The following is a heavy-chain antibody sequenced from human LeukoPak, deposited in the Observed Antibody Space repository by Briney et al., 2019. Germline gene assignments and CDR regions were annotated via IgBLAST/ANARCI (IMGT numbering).Heavy chain of an antibody. Sequence: SETLSLTCTVSGGSISSGGYYWSWIRQHPGKGLEWIGYIYYSGSTNYNPSLKSRVTISVDTSKNQFSLKLSSVTAADTAVYYCARYLETRWFDPWGQGTLVTVSS. CDR2: IYYSGST. J-gene: IGHJ5*02. CDR1: GGSISSGGYY. V-gene: IGHV4-61*08. D-gene: IGHD3-16*02. CDR3: ARYLETRWFDP.